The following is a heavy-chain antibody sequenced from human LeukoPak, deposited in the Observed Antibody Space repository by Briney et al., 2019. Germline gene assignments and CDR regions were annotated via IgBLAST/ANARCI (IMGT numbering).Heavy chain of an antibody. CDR1: GYTFTSYG. CDR3: ARESVYDSSGYYYYDAFDI. V-gene: IGHV1-18*01. CDR2: ISAYNGNT. Sequence: ASVKVSCKASGYTFTSYGISWVRQAPGQGLERMGWISAYNGNTNYAQKLQGRVTMTTDTSTSTAYMELRSLRSDDTAVYYCARESVYDSSGYYYYDAFDIWGQGTMVTVSS. J-gene: IGHJ3*02. D-gene: IGHD3-22*01.